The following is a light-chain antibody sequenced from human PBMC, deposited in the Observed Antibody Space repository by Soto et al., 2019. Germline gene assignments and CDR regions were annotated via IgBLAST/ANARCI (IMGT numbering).Light chain of an antibody. Sequence: EIVLTLSPGALSLSPGERITLSCRASQSVSSSYLAWYQQKPGQAPRLLIYGASSRATGIPDRFSGSGSGTDFTLTISRLEPEDFAVYYCQQYGSSSWTFGQGTKV. V-gene: IGKV3-20*01. J-gene: IGKJ1*01. CDR3: QQYGSSSWT. CDR1: QSVSSSY. CDR2: GAS.